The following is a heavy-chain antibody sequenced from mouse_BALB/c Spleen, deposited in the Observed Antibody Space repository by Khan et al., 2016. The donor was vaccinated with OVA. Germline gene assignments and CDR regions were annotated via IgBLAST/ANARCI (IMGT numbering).Heavy chain of an antibody. CDR1: GFNIKDTY. J-gene: IGHJ3*01. D-gene: IGHD1-1*01. Sequence: VQLQQPGAELVKPGASVKLSCTASGFNIKDTYMHWVKQRPEQGLEWIGRIDPANGNTKYDPKFQGKATITADTSSNTAYLQLSSLTSEDTAVYYCATSYYYGSSFAYWGQGTLVTVSA. V-gene: IGHV14-3*02. CDR2: IDPANGNT. CDR3: ATSYYYGSSFAY.